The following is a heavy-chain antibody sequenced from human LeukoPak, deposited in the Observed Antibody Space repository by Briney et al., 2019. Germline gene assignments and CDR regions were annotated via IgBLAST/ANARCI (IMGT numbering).Heavy chain of an antibody. J-gene: IGHJ4*02. CDR2: INHSGST. CDR3: ARTMVRGVIKGNDDY. Sequence: PSETLSLTCAVYGGSFSGYYWSWIRQPPGKGLEWIGEINHSGSTNYNPSLKSRVTISVDTSKNQFSLKLSSVTAADTAVYYCARTMVRGVIKGNDDYWGQGTLVTVSS. D-gene: IGHD3-10*01. CDR1: GGSFSGYY. V-gene: IGHV4-34*01.